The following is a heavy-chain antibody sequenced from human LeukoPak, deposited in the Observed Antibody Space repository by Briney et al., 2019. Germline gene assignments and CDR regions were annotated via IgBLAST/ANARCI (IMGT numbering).Heavy chain of an antibody. D-gene: IGHD5-12*01. CDR1: GYTFTGYY. Sequence: ASVKVSCKASGYTFTGYYMHWVRQAPGQGGEWMGWINPNSGVTNYAQNFQGRVTMTRDTSISTAYMELSSLRSDDTAVYYCATTNAATTRLDYWGQGTLVPVSS. J-gene: IGHJ4*02. CDR3: ATTNAATTRLDY. V-gene: IGHV1-2*02. CDR2: INPNSGVT.